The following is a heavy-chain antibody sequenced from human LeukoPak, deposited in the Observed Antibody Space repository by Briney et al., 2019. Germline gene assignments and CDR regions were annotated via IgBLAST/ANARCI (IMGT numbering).Heavy chain of an antibody. CDR3: ARDHYGSGSSVYYYYYMDV. Sequence: GGSLRLSCAASGFTFSSYWMHWVRQAPGKGLVWVSRINSDGSSTSYADSVKGRFTISRDNAKNTLYLQMNSLRAEDTAVYYCARDHYGSGSSVYYYYYMDVWGKGTTVTVSS. V-gene: IGHV3-74*01. J-gene: IGHJ6*03. CDR1: GFTFSSYW. D-gene: IGHD3-10*01. CDR2: INSDGSST.